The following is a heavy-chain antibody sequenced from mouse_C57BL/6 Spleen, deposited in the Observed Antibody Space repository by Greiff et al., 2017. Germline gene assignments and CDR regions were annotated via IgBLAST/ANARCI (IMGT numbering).Heavy chain of an antibody. CDR2: FDPNSGGT. V-gene: IGHV1-72*01. CDR1: GYTFTSYC. J-gene: IGHJ3*01. Sequence: QVQLQQPGAELVKPGASVKLSCKASGYTFTSYCMHWVKQRPGRGLEWIGRFDPNSGGTKYNEKFKSKATLTVDKPSSTASMQLSSVTSEDSEVCSCGRGEDYDVAYGGQGTLVTVSA. D-gene: IGHD2-4*01. CDR3: GRGEDYDVAY.